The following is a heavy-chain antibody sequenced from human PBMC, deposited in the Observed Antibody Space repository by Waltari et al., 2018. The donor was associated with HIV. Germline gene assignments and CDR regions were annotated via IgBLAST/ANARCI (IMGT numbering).Heavy chain of an antibody. CDR3: ARGRDPGILIDY. CDR2: INTNTGNP. CDR1: GYTFTSYA. Sequence: QVQLVQSGSELKKPGASVKVSCKASGYTFTSYAMNWVRQAPGQGLEWMGWINTNTGNPAYAQGFTGRFVFSVDTSVDTAYLQISSLEAEDTAVYYCARGRDPGILIDYWGQGTLVTVSS. D-gene: IGHD6-13*01. V-gene: IGHV7-4-1*02. J-gene: IGHJ4*02.